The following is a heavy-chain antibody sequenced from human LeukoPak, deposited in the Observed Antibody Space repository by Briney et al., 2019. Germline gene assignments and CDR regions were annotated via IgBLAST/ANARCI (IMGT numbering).Heavy chain of an antibody. CDR3: AGVVPAADYYYYYMDV. J-gene: IGHJ6*03. CDR1: GFTFSSYS. D-gene: IGHD2-2*01. CDR2: ISSSSSYI. V-gene: IGHV3-21*01. Sequence: GSLRLSCAASGFTFSSYSMNWVRQAPGKGLEWVSSISSSSSYIYYADSVKGRFTISRDNAKNSLYLQMNSLRAEDTAVYYCAGVVPAADYYYYYMDVWGKGTTVTVSS.